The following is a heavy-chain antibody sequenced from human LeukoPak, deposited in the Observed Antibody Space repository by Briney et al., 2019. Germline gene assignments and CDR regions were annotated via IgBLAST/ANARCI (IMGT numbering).Heavy chain of an antibody. Sequence: GGSLRLSCAASGFTFSSYGMHWVRQAPGKGLEWVAFIRYDGSNKYYADSVEGRFTISRDNSKNTLYLQMNSLRAEDTAVYYCARANYGYYYYYYMDVWGKGTAVTVSS. CDR2: IRYDGSNK. D-gene: IGHD3-10*01. V-gene: IGHV3-30*02. J-gene: IGHJ6*03. CDR3: ARANYGYYYYYYMDV. CDR1: GFTFSSYG.